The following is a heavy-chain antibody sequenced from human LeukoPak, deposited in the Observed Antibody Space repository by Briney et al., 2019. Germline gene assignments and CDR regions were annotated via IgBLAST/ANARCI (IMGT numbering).Heavy chain of an antibody. CDR3: SRQPADYGGSDH. J-gene: IGHJ4*02. V-gene: IGHV3-73*01. CDR1: GFSFSGSG. D-gene: IGHD4/OR15-4a*01. Sequence: GGSLRLSCAASGFSFSGSGMRWVRQASGEGLEWVGRIRSEAINYGAPYAASGKGRFTISRDDSKNTAYLQMNSLKTEDTAVYYCSRQPADYGGSDHWGQGTLVTVSS. CDR2: IRSEAINYGA.